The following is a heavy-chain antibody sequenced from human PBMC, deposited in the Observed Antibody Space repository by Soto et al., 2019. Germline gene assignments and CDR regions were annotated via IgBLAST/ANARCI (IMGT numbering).Heavy chain of an antibody. V-gene: IGHV3-30*18. CDR1: GFTFSSYG. CDR2: ISYDGSNK. CDR3: AKDPGGDSSGYMGPFDY. Sequence: QVQLVESGGGVVQPGRSLRLSCAASGFTFSSYGMHWVRQAPGKGLEWVAVISYDGSNKYYADSVKGRFTISRDNPKNTLYLQMNSLRAEDTAVYYCAKDPGGDSSGYMGPFDYWGQGTLVTVSS. J-gene: IGHJ4*02. D-gene: IGHD3-22*01.